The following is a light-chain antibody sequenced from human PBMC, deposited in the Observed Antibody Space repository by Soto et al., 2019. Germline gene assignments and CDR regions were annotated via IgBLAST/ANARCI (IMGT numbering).Light chain of an antibody. Sequence: QSALTQPPSASGSPGQSVTISCTGTSSDVGGYNYVSWYQQHPGKAPKLMIYEVSKRPSGVPDRFSGSKSGNTASLTVSGLQAEDAADYYSSSYVGSTCVFGTGTQLTVL. J-gene: IGLJ1*01. CDR1: SSDVGGYNY. V-gene: IGLV2-8*01. CDR3: SSYVGSTCV. CDR2: EVS.